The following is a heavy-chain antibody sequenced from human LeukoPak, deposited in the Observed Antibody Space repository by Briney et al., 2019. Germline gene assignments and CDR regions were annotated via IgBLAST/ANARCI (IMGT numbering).Heavy chain of an antibody. J-gene: IGHJ6*03. CDR1: GFTFSSYA. V-gene: IGHV3-23*01. Sequence: GGSLRLSCAASGFTFSSYAMSWVRQAPGKGLEWVSGISGSGGSTYYADSVKGRFTISRDNSKNTLYLQMNSLRAEDTAVHYCARELRDSYFYMDVWGKGTTVTVSS. CDR3: ARELRDSYFYMDV. D-gene: IGHD2-15*01. CDR2: ISGSGGST.